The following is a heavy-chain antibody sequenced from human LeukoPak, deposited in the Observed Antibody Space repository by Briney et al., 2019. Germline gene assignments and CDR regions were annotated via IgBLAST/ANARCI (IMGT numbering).Heavy chain of an antibody. D-gene: IGHD4/OR15-4a*01. CDR3: ARSHYGGSYDMFDF. Sequence: GGSLRLSCAASGFTFSAYALHWVRQAPGKGLEWVAVITYDGNHQYYADSAKGRFSISRDNSNHTVHLQMDSLRAEDTASYYCARSHYGGSYDMFDFWGQGTLVIVSS. J-gene: IGHJ4*02. CDR2: ITYDGNHQ. CDR1: GFTFSAYA. V-gene: IGHV3-30*04.